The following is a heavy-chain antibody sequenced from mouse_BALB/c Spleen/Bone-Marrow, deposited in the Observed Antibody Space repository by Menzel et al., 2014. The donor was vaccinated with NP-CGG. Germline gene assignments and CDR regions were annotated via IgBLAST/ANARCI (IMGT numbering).Heavy chain of an antibody. CDR2: IWGGGST. V-gene: IGHV2-6-5*01. D-gene: IGHD1-1*01. CDR3: AKHSGTVVGGIMDY. CDR1: GFSLTDYG. Sequence: VKLVESGPGLVAPSQSLSITCTVSGFSLTDYGVSWIRQPPGKGLEWLGVIWGGGSTYYNSSLKSKLSLSKDNSKSQVFLKMNSLQTDDAAMYYCAKHSGTVVGGIMDYWGQGTSVTVSS. J-gene: IGHJ4*01.